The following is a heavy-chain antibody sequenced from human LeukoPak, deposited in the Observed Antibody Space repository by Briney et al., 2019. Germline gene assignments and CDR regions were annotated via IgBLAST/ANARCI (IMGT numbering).Heavy chain of an antibody. D-gene: IGHD3-10*01. CDR1: GFTLTNQW. Sequence: RSRRPACAAYGFTLTNQWITWVRQAAGHGPEFLDNIKPTGTETYYVDPVKGRFTISRDNAKNLLFLQMNSLRGEDTALYYCGGFGYEAAVDLWGRGTLVTVSS. J-gene: IGHJ4*02. CDR3: GGFGYEAAVDL. CDR2: IKPTGTET. V-gene: IGHV3-7*01.